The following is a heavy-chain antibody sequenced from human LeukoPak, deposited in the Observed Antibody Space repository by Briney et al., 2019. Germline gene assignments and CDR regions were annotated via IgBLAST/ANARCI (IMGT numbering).Heavy chain of an antibody. D-gene: IGHD4-17*01. CDR2: IIPIFGTA. Sequence: SVKVSCKASGGTFSSYTISWVRQAPGQGLEWMGGIIPIFGTANYAQKFQGRVTITADESTSTAYMELSSLRSEDTAVYYCAGSTVTRLAEYFQHWGQGTLVTVSS. CDR1: GGTFSSYT. CDR3: AGSTVTRLAEYFQH. V-gene: IGHV1-69*13. J-gene: IGHJ1*01.